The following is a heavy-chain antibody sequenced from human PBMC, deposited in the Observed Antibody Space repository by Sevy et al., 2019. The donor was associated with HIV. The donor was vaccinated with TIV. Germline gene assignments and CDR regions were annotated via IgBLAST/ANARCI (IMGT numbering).Heavy chain of an antibody. CDR2: ISSSSSYI. Sequence: GSLRLSCAASGFTFSSYSMNWVRQAPGKGLEWVSSISSSSSYIYYADSVKGRFTISRDNAKNSLYLQMNSLRAEDTAVYYCARGGWTAAIDAFDIWGQGTMVTVSS. V-gene: IGHV3-21*01. CDR1: GFTFSSYS. J-gene: IGHJ3*02. D-gene: IGHD6-13*01. CDR3: ARGGWTAAIDAFDI.